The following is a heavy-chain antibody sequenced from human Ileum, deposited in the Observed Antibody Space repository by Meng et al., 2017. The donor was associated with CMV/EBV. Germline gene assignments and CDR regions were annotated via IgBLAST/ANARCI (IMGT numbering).Heavy chain of an antibody. V-gene: IGHV1-46*01. CDR2: INPNGGNT. Sequence: TFPGYYTHWVRQAPGQGLEWMGIINPNGGNTNYAQNVQGRVTMTRDTSTSTVYMELSSLRSEDTAVYYCARRFCSSSSSSSCSLDYWGQGTLVTVSS. J-gene: IGHJ4*02. CDR1: TFPGYY. D-gene: IGHD2-2*01. CDR3: ARRFCSSSSSSSCSLDY.